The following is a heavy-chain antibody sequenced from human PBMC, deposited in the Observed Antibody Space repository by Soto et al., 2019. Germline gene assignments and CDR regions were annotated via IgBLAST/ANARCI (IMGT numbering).Heavy chain of an antibody. J-gene: IGHJ3*02. CDR2: IYSGGST. V-gene: IGHV3-53*02. CDR1: GFTVSSNY. CDR3: ARDATYYYDSSGSRNAFDI. Sequence: EVQLVETGGGLIQPGGSPRLSCAASGFTVSSNYMSWVRQAPGKGLEWVSVIYSGGSTYYADSVKGRFTISRDNSKNTLYLQMNSLRAEDTAVYYCARDATYYYDSSGSRNAFDIWGQGTMVTVSS. D-gene: IGHD3-22*01.